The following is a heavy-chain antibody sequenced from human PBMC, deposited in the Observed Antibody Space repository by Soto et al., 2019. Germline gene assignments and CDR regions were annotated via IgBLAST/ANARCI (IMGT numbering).Heavy chain of an antibody. CDR2: ISYDGSNK. V-gene: IGHV3-30-3*01. CDR1: GFTFSSYA. CDR3: ARETVGATRGDY. J-gene: IGHJ4*02. Sequence: GGSLRLSCAASGFTFSSYAMHWVRQAPGKGLEWVAVISYDGSNKYYADSVKGRFTISRDNSKNTLYLQMNSLRAEDTAVYYCARETVGATRGDYWGQGTLVTVSS. D-gene: IGHD1-26*01.